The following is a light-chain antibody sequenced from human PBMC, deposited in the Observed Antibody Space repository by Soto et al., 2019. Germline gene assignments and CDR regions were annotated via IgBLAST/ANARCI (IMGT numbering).Light chain of an antibody. CDR1: QSVSSY. J-gene: IGKJ4*01. V-gene: IGKV3-11*01. CDR2: DAS. CDR3: QQYGSSALT. Sequence: EIVLTQSPATLSLSPGERATLCCRASQSVSSYLAWYQQKPGQAPRLLIYDASNRATGIPARFSGSGSGTDFTLTISSLEPEDFAVYYCQQYGSSALTFGGGTKVDIK.